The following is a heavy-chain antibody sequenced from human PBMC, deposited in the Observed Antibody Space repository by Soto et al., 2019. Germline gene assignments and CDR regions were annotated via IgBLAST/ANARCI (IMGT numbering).Heavy chain of an antibody. Sequence: SETLSLTCTVSGGSISSSSYYWGWIRQPPGKGLEWIGSIYYSGSTYYNPSLKSRVTISVDTSKNKFTQKLSSVTAADTSVYFCASIADPLYYYYYMDVWGKGTTVTVSS. CDR1: GGSISSSSYY. J-gene: IGHJ6*03. CDR2: IYYSGST. D-gene: IGHD6-13*01. V-gene: IGHV4-39*01. CDR3: ASIADPLYYYYYMDV.